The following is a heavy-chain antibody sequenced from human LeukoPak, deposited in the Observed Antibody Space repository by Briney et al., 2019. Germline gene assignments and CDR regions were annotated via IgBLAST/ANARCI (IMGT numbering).Heavy chain of an antibody. CDR2: ISSSSSYI. CDR1: GFTFSSYS. J-gene: IGHJ4*02. D-gene: IGHD2-21*02. Sequence: GGSLRLSCAASGFTFSSYSMNWVRQAPGKGLEWVSSISSSSSYIYYADSVKGRFTISRDSAKNSLYLQMNSLRAEDTAVYYCARAYCGGDCYYSFDYWGQGTLVTVSS. V-gene: IGHV3-21*01. CDR3: ARAYCGGDCYYSFDY.